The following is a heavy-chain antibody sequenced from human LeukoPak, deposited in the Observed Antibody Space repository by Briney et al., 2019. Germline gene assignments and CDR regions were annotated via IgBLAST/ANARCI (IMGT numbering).Heavy chain of an antibody. Sequence: PSETLSLTCTVSGYSISSGYYWGWIRQPPGKGLEWIGSIYHSGSTYYTPSLKSRVTISIHTSNKQFSLKLSSVTAADAAVYYCARDEVFGGAPGWYFDLWGRGTLATVSS. CDR2: IYHSGST. CDR1: GYSISSGYY. CDR3: ARDEVFGGAPGWYFDL. J-gene: IGHJ2*01. D-gene: IGHD3-16*01. V-gene: IGHV4-38-2*02.